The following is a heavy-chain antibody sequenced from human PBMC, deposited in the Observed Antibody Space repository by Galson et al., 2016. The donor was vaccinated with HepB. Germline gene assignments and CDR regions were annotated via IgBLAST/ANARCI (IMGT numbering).Heavy chain of an antibody. CDR2: INWNGGSI. Sequence: VRQVPGKGLEWVGGINWNGGSIGYADAVKGRFTISRDNAKNSLFLEMNSLRAEDTALYYCAKERQEFDTSGYEPYDHWGQGTLVTVSS. V-gene: IGHV3-20*03. D-gene: IGHD3-22*01. CDR3: AKERQEFDTSGYEPYDH. J-gene: IGHJ4*02.